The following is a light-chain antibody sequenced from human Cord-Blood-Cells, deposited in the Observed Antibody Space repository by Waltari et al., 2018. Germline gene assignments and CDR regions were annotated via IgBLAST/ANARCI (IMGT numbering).Light chain of an antibody. CDR2: GAS. Sequence: EIVLTQSPGTLSLSPGERATLSCRASQSRSSSYLAWYQQKPGQAPRLLIYGASSRATGIPERFSGSGSGTDFTRTISRLEPEDWAVYYCQQDGRSPFTWGPGTKVDIK. CDR1: QSRSSSY. V-gene: IGKV3-20*01. J-gene: IGKJ3*01. CDR3: QQDGRSPFT.